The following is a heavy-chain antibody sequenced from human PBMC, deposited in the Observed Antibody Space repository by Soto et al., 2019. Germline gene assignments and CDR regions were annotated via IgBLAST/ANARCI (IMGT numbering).Heavy chain of an antibody. J-gene: IGHJ6*02. Sequence: ASVKVSCKASGGTFSSYAISWVRQAPGQGLEWMGGIIPIFGTANYAQKFQGRVKITADESTSTAYMELSSLRSEDTALFYCARASGIAAAGDYYYGMDVWGQGTTVTVSS. D-gene: IGHD6-13*01. V-gene: IGHV1-69*13. CDR2: IIPIFGTA. CDR3: ARASGIAAAGDYYYGMDV. CDR1: GGTFSSYA.